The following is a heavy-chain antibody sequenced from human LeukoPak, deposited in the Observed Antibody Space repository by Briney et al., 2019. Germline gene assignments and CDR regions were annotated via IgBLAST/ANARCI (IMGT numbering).Heavy chain of an antibody. CDR1: GFTFSDRW. CDR3: ARSGYYYDT. Sequence: PGGSLRLSCSASGFTFSDRWMNWVRQPPGKGLEWVAIINRDGSEKHYVDSVKGRFTISRDNAKNSLYLQMDSLRAEDTAVYYCARSGYYYDTWGQGTLVTVSS. D-gene: IGHD6-13*01. V-gene: IGHV3-7*01. CDR2: INRDGSEK. J-gene: IGHJ4*02.